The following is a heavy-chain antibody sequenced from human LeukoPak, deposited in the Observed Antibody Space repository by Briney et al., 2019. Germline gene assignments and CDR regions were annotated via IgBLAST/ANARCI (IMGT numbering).Heavy chain of an antibody. V-gene: IGHV3-48*03. Sequence: QPGGSLRLSCAASGFTFSSYDMNWVRQAPGKGLEWVSYIHSSGTTIYYADSVRGRFTISRDNAENSLYLQMNSPRAEDTAVYYCAREVSGEFDPWGQGTLVTVSS. D-gene: IGHD3-10*01. CDR1: GFTFSSYD. J-gene: IGHJ5*02. CDR2: IHSSGTTI. CDR3: AREVSGEFDP.